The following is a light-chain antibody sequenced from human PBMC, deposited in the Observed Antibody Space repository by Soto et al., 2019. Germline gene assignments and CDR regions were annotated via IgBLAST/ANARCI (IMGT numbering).Light chain of an antibody. J-gene: IGKJ1*01. V-gene: IGKV1-27*01. CDR2: AAS. CDR1: QGISNY. CDR3: QQYETFSGT. Sequence: DILMTQSPSSLSASVGDRVTITCRASQGISNYFAWYQQKPGQVPRLLIYAASTLQSGVPSRFSGSGSGTDFTLTIGSLQPDDFATYYCQQYETFSGTFGPGTKVEI.